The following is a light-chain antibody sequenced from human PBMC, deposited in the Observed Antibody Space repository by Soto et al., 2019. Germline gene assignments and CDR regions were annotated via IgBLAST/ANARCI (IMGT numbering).Light chain of an antibody. CDR3: QQSYSTPYT. CDR1: QSISNF. CDR2: AAS. V-gene: IGKV1-39*01. J-gene: IGKJ2*01. Sequence: DLQMTQSPSSLSASVGDRVTISYRASQSISNFLNWYQQKPGKAPKVLIYAASSLQGGVPSRFSGSGSGTDFTLTISSLQTDDFATYYCQQSYSTPYTFGQGTNLEIK.